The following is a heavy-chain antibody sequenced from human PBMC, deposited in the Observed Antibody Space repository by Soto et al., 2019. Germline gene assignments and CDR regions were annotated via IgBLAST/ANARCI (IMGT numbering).Heavy chain of an antibody. J-gene: IGHJ4*02. CDR1: GFKFDDYA. CDR2: IRSRSYAGTT. Sequence: GGSLRLSCASSGFKFDDYAMSWVRQAPGRGLEWVGYIRSRSYAGTTAYAASVEGRFIISRDDTRSIAYLQMHGLRIEDTAVYYCTRDLFHDYSAQPFDYWGQGTLVTVSS. CDR3: TRDLFHDYSAQPFDY. D-gene: IGHD3-16*01. V-gene: IGHV3-49*04.